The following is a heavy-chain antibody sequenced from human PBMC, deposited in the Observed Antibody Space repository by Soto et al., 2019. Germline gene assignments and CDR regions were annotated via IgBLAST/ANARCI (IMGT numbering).Heavy chain of an antibody. J-gene: IGHJ5*02. D-gene: IGHD6-6*01. CDR3: ARERAAPSWIDP. CDR1: GGCVTSKY. V-gene: IGHV4-4*07. Sequence: SETLSLTCTVSGGCVTSKYWTWIRQPAGKGLEWIGRMYISGTTDYNPSLRGRATMSVDTSKNQFSLTLTSVTAADTAVYYCARERAAPSWIDPWGRGTLVTVSS. CDR2: MYISGTT.